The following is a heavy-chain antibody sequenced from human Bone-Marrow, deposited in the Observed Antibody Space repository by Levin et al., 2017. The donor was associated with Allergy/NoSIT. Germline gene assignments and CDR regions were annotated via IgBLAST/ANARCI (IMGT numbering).Heavy chain of an antibody. D-gene: IGHD2-15*01. J-gene: IGHJ4*02. Sequence: SETLSLTCTVSGGSITGNSYFWTWIRQHPGKGLEWIGYMSHSGGTTYYSPSLRSRVIISVDTSKNQFSLRLDAVTAADTAVYYCASLLGYCGGGGCYAVDSWGQGILVTVSS. CDR1: GGSITGNSYF. CDR2: MSHSGGTT. V-gene: IGHV4-31*03. CDR3: ASLLGYCGGGGCYAVDS.